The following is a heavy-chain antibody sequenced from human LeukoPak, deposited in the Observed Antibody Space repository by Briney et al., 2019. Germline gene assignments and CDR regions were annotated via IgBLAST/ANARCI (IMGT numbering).Heavy chain of an antibody. Sequence: GGSLRLSCAASGFTFSSYAMHWVRQASGKGLEWVAVISYDGSNKYYADSVKGRFTISRDNSKNTLYLQMNSLRAEDTAVYYCAREKPYYYYGMDVWGQGTTVTVSS. CDR2: ISYDGSNK. J-gene: IGHJ6*02. CDR1: GFTFSSYA. CDR3: AREKPYYYYGMDV. V-gene: IGHV3-30-3*01.